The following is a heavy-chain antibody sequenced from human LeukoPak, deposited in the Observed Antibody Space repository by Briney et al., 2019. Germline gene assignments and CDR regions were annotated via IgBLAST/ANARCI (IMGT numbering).Heavy chain of an antibody. V-gene: IGHV4-61*05. D-gene: IGHD5-24*01. CDR3: ARENYLDI. J-gene: IGHJ3*02. Sequence: SETLSLTCTVSGGSISSSSYYWGWIRQPPGKGLEWIGYIYYSGSTNYNPSLKSRVTISVDTSKNQFSLKLSSVTAADTAVYYCARENYLDIXXXGTMVTVSS. CDR2: IYYSGST. CDR1: GGSISSSSYY.